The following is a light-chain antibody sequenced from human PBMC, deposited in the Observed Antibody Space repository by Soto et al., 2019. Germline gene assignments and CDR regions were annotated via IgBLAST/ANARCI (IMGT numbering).Light chain of an antibody. V-gene: IGKV1D-8*03. CDR2: AAS. CDR1: QGISSY. Sequence: VIWMPPSPALLSASTGDRVPISCRMSQGISSYLAWYQQKPGKAPELLIYAASTLQSGVPSRFSGSGSGTDFTLTISSLEPEDFAVYYCQQRSNWPLTFGGGTKVDIK. J-gene: IGKJ4*01. CDR3: QQRSNWPLT.